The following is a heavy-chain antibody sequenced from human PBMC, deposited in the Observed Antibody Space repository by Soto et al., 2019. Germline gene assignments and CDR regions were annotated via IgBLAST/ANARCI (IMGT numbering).Heavy chain of an antibody. CDR3: AKDGNGDYVPFDL. J-gene: IGHJ2*01. V-gene: IGHV3-23*01. CDR2: ISGSGGST. CDR1: GLSFSSYA. Sequence: GGSLRLSCAVSGLSFSSYAMTWVRQAPGKGLEWVSAISGSGGSTYYADSVKGRFTISRDNSKNTLYLQMNSLRAEDTAVYYCAKDGNGDYVPFDLWGRGTLVTVSS. D-gene: IGHD4-17*01.